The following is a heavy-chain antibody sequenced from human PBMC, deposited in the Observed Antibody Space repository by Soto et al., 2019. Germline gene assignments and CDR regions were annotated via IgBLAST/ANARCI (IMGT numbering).Heavy chain of an antibody. J-gene: IGHJ5*02. CDR3: VGSNVVSA. CDR1: GFSRRSYW. CDR2: INQEGRES. V-gene: IGHV3-7*01. D-gene: IGHD2-2*01. Sequence: GGSLRLSCVASGFSRRSYWVIWVRQAPGKGLEWVANINQEGRESHYVDSVKGRFTISRDNAKNSLYLQMNSLRVEDTGLYYCVGSNVVSAWGQGTLVTVSS.